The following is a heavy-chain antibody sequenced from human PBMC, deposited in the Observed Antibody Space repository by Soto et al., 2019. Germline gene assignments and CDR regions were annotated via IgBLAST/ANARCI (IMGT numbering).Heavy chain of an antibody. CDR3: AGDMTTMIVVVITLCYYYGMDV. V-gene: IGHV4-59*01. CDR1: GGSISSYY. CDR2: IYYSGST. D-gene: IGHD3-22*01. J-gene: IGHJ6*02. Sequence: SEILSLTCTVAGGSISSYYWSWIRQPPGKGLEWIRYIYYSGSTNYNPSLKSRVTISVDTSKNQFSLKLSSVTAADTAVYYCAGDMTTMIVVVITLCYYYGMDVWGQGTTVTVSS.